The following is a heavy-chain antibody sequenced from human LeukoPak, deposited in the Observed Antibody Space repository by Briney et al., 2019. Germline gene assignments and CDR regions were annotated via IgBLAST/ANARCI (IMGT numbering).Heavy chain of an antibody. CDR2: INPNSGGT. CDR1: GYTFTGYY. J-gene: IGHJ3*02. D-gene: IGHD4-17*01. V-gene: IGHV1-2*02. Sequence: GASVKVSCKASGYTFTGYYMHWVRQAPGQGLEWMGWINPNSGGTNYAQKFQGRVTMTRDTSISTAYMELSRLRSDDTAVYYCAREAYYGDVQDLNAFDIWGQGTMVTVSS. CDR3: AREAYYGDVQDLNAFDI.